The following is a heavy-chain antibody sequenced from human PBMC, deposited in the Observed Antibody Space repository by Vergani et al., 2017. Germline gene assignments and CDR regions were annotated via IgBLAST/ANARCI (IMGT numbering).Heavy chain of an antibody. Sequence: QVQLQESGPGLVKPSETLSLTCTVSGGSISSYYWSWIRQPPGKGLEWIGYIYYSGSTNYNPSLKSRVTISVDTSKNQFSLKLSSVTAADTAVYYCARVPGSCSSTSCPVDHWGQGTLVTVSS. J-gene: IGHJ4*02. CDR3: ARVPGSCSSTSCPVDH. D-gene: IGHD2-2*03. V-gene: IGHV4-59*01. CDR1: GGSISSYY. CDR2: IYYSGST.